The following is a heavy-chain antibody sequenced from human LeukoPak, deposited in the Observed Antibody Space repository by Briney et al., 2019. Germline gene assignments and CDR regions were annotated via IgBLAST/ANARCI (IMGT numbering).Heavy chain of an antibody. CDR1: GVSTSDYY. V-gene: IGHV4-4*07. Sequence: SETLSLTCSVSGVSTSDYYWNWIRQPAGQGLEWLGRIYYTGNTAYNPSLESRLTMSLDTAKNQFSLKVTSVTAADTAVYYCARGGTLFTYFDSWGQGTLVTVSS. J-gene: IGHJ4*02. CDR2: IYYTGNT. CDR3: ARGGTLFTYFDS. D-gene: IGHD3-10*02.